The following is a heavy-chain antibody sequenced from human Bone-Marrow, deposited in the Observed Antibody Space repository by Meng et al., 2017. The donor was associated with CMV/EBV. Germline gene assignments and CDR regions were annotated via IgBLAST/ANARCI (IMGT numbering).Heavy chain of an antibody. V-gene: IGHV1-2*02. CDR3: AREGYSSSSKLDY. D-gene: IGHD6-6*01. CDR1: GYTFSDYY. CDR2: VHAKTGVT. Sequence: ASVKVSCKASGYTFSDYYMHWVRQAPGLGLEWMGCVHAKTGVTKYAQEFQGRVTMTRDTSISTVYIELSRLRPDDTAVFYCAREGYSSSSKLDYWGQGTLVTVSS. J-gene: IGHJ4*02.